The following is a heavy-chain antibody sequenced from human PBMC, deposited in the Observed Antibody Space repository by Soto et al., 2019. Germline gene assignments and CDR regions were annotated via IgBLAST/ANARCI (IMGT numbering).Heavy chain of an antibody. CDR3: ARAYTYDDFWWFDP. J-gene: IGHJ5*02. Sequence: ASVKVSCKASGYTFTSYAMHWVRQAPGQRLEWMGWINAGNGNTKYSQKFQGRVTITRDTSASTAYMELSSLRSEDTAVYYCARAYTYDDFWWFDPWGQGTLVTVSS. CDR1: GYTFTSYA. CDR2: INAGNGNT. V-gene: IGHV1-3*01. D-gene: IGHD3-3*01.